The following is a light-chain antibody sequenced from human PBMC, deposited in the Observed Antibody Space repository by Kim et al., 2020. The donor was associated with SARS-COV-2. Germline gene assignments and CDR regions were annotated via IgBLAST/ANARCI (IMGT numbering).Light chain of an antibody. CDR2: ATS. CDR3: QQSYSRPPLT. Sequence: DIQMTQSPSSLSASVGERVSITCRASQSISNYLNWYQQKPGRAPKLLIYATSSLQSGVPSRFSGSGFGTVFTLTITNLQPEDFATYYCQQSYSRPPLTCGGGTKVDIK. J-gene: IGKJ4*01. V-gene: IGKV1-39*01. CDR1: QSISNY.